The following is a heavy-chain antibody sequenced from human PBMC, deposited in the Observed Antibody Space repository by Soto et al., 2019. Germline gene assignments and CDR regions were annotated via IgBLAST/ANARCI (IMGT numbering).Heavy chain of an antibody. J-gene: IGHJ4*02. CDR3: ARGLLSSRNFDS. CDR2: ISSSSDYI. V-gene: IGHV3-21*01. CDR1: GFTFSTYS. D-gene: IGHD6-13*01. Sequence: EVQLVESGGGLVKPGGSLRLSCAVSGFTFSTYSMNWVRQAPGKGLEWVSSISSSSDYIYYADSVKGRFTISRDNAKNALYMQMNSLRAEDTAVYYCARGLLSSRNFDSWGQGTLVTVSS.